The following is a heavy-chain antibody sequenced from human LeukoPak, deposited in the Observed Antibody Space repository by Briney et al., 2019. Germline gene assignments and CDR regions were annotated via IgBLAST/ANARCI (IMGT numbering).Heavy chain of an antibody. Sequence: GGSLRLSCAASGFTFSSYSMNWVRQAPGKGLEWVSSISSSSSYIYYADSVKGRFTISRDNAKNSLYLQMNSLRAEDTAVYYCARGIGIAAAGQRYYMDVWGEGTTVTVSS. V-gene: IGHV3-21*01. CDR2: ISSSSSYI. J-gene: IGHJ6*03. CDR1: GFTFSSYS. D-gene: IGHD6-13*01. CDR3: ARGIGIAAAGQRYYMDV.